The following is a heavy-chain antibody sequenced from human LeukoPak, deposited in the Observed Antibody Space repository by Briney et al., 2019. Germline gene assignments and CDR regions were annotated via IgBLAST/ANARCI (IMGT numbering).Heavy chain of an antibody. D-gene: IGHD3-22*01. Sequence: GGSLRLSCAASGFTFSNFAMSWVRQAPGQGLEWVSAISGTGGNTFYTDSVTGRFTISRDNSKNTLYVHMNRLRAEDTAVYYCAKTGGYYDTSDLYRPDVFDIWGQGTVVTVSS. CDR2: ISGTGGNT. CDR3: AKTGGYYDTSDLYRPDVFDI. J-gene: IGHJ3*02. CDR1: GFTFSNFA. V-gene: IGHV3-23*01.